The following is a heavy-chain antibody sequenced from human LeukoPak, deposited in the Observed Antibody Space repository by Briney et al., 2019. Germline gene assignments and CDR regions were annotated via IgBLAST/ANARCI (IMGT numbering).Heavy chain of an antibody. CDR1: GFTFSSHT. V-gene: IGHV3-21*01. Sequence: GGSLRLSCAASGFTFSSHTINWVRQAPGKGLEWVSSISSSSSYIYYADSVKGRFTISRDNAKNSLYLQMNSLRAEDTAVYYCATCSGGSCYSGGAFDIWGQGTMVTVSS. CDR3: ATCSGGSCYSGGAFDI. CDR2: ISSSSSYI. J-gene: IGHJ3*02. D-gene: IGHD2-15*01.